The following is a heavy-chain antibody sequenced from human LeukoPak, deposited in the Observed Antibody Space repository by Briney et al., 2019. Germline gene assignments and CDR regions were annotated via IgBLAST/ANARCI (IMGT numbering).Heavy chain of an antibody. D-gene: IGHD1-26*01. CDR3: ARDRSIVGASDAFDI. CDR1: GGTFSSYA. CDR2: IIPIFGTA. Sequence: GASVKVSCKASGGTFSSYAISWVRQAPGQGLEWMGGIIPIFGTANYAQKFQGRVTITTDESTRTAYMELSRLRSEDTAVYYCARDRSIVGASDAFDIWGQGTMVTVSS. J-gene: IGHJ3*02. V-gene: IGHV1-69*05.